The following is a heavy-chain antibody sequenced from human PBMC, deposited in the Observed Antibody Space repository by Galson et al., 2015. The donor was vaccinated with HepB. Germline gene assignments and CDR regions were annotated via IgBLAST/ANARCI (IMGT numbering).Heavy chain of an antibody. CDR2: INGRGSTR. CDR3: VKEGSWFGGDWFDP. J-gene: IGHJ5*02. CDR1: GFIFRHHA. Sequence: SLRLSCAGSGFIFRHHAMAWIRQAPGKGLKWVSGINGRGSTRSYSDAVKGRFSISRDNSKDTVFLQMDNLRAEDMAVYYCVKEGSWFGGDWFDPWGQGALVTVS. D-gene: IGHD3-16*01. V-gene: IGHV3-23*01.